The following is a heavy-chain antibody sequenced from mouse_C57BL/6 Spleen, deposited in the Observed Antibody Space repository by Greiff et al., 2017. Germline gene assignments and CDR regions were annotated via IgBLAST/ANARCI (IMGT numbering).Heavy chain of an antibody. CDR1: GYTFTSYW. D-gene: IGHD2-2*01. V-gene: IGHV1-55*01. J-gene: IGHJ3*01. Sequence: VQLQQPGAELVKPGASVKMSCKASGYTFTSYWITWVKQRPGQGLEWIGDIYPGSGSTNYNEKFKSKATLTVDTYSITAYMQLSRLTSEDSAVYNCARSRGNDLAYWGQGTLVTVAA. CDR2: IYPGSGST. CDR3: ARSRGNDLAY.